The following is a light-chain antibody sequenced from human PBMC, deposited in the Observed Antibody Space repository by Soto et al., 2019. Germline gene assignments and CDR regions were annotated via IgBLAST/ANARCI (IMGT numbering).Light chain of an antibody. CDR1: SSNIGSNT. CDR3: AAWDDSLNGVV. CDR2: SNN. Sequence: QSVLTQPPSASGTPGQRVTISCSGSSSNIGSNTVNWYQQLPGTAPKLLIYSNNQRPSGVPDRFSGPKSGTSASLAIRGLQSEDEADYYCAAWDDSLNGVVFGGGTQLTVL. J-gene: IGLJ2*01. V-gene: IGLV1-44*01.